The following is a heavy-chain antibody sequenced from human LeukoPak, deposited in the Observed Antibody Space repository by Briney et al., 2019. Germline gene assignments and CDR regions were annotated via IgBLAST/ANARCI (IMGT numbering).Heavy chain of an antibody. J-gene: IGHJ4*02. CDR3: ASDSGYERGFDY. CDR2: ISSSSSYI. D-gene: IGHD5-12*01. Sequence: PGGSLRLSCAASGFTFSSYSMNWVRQVPGKGLEWVSSISSSSSYIYYADSVKGRFTISRDNAKNSLYLQMNSLRAEDTAVYYCASDSGYERGFDYWGQGTLVTVSS. V-gene: IGHV3-21*01. CDR1: GFTFSSYS.